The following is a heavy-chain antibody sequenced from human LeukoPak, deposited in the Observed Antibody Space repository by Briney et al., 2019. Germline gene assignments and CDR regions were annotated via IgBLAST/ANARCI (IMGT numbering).Heavy chain of an antibody. J-gene: IGHJ4*02. Sequence: GGSLRLSCAASGFTFSSYWMSWVCQAPGRGLEWVSYISSSSSAIYYADSVRGRFTISRDNAKNSLYLQMNSLRDEDTAVYYCARGLYYYDSSGYRPLFDYWGQGTLVTVSS. D-gene: IGHD3-22*01. V-gene: IGHV3-48*02. CDR3: ARGLYYYDSSGYRPLFDY. CDR1: GFTFSSYW. CDR2: ISSSSSAI.